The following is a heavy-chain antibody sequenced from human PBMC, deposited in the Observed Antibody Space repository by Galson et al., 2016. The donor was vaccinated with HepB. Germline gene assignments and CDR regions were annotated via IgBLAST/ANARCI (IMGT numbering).Heavy chain of an antibody. CDR3: AKLPSRYYGSGAGYGMDI. D-gene: IGHD3-10*01. CDR2: ISGSINAT. V-gene: IGHV3-23*01. Sequence: SLRLSCAASGFTFTNYAMTWVRQAPGKGLQWVSGISGSINATYYADSVKGRFIISRDDSKNTLYLQMHSLRAEDTALYYCAKLPSRYYGSGAGYGMDIWGQGTTVTVS. CDR1: GFTFTNYA. J-gene: IGHJ6*02.